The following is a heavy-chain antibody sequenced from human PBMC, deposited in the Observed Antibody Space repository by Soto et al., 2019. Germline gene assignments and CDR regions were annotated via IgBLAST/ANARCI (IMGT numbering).Heavy chain of an antibody. CDR2: ISTSSSNI. CDR3: ARGLGAVPVAEDLDY. V-gene: IGHV3-21*06. D-gene: IGHD3-3*01. Sequence: PGGSLRLSCVASGFSFSEYTMSWVRQAPGKGLDWVSTISTSSSNIFYAASVKGRFTVSRDNAKNTLYLQMDNLRAEDTAVYFCARGLGAVPVAEDLDYWGQGTLVTVS. J-gene: IGHJ4*02. CDR1: GFSFSEYT.